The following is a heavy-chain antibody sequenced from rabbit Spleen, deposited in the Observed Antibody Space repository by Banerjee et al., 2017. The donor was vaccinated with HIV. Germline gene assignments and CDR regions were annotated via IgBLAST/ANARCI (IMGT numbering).Heavy chain of an antibody. Sequence: QSLEESGGDLVKPGASLTLTCAASGLDFSRSYWICWVRQAPGKGLEWIACIDTGSGGSTYYANWVNGRVTISKTSSTTVTLRMTSLTGADTATYFCARDLAAWNSGSYAFNLWGQGTLVTVS. D-gene: IGHD1-1*01. J-gene: IGHJ4*01. CDR2: IDTGSGGST. V-gene: IGHV1S40*01. CDR3: ARDLAAWNSGSYAFNL. CDR1: GLDFSRSYW.